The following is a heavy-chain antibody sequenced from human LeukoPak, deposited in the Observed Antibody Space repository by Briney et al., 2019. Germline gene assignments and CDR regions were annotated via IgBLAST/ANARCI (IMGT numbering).Heavy chain of an antibody. CDR3: ARETSPIRYYDYVWGSYRYTGEYYFDY. V-gene: IGHV4-30-2*01. CDR1: GGSISSGGYS. CDR2: IYHSGST. D-gene: IGHD3-16*02. J-gene: IGHJ4*02. Sequence: PSQTLSLTCAVSGGSISSGGYSWSWIRQPPGKGLEWIGYIYHSGSTYYNPSLKSRVTISVDRSKNQFSLKLSSVTAADTAVYYCARETSPIRYYDYVWGSYRYTGEYYFDYWGQGTLVTVSS.